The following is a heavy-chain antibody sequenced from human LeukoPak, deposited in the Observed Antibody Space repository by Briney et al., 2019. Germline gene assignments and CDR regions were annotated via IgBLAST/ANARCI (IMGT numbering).Heavy chain of an antibody. CDR1: GYSLSSGYY. CDR3: AIRYYDFWSGYSLGPFDP. CDR2: IYHSGST. J-gene: IGHJ5*02. D-gene: IGHD3-3*01. Sequence: SETLSLTCAVSGYSLSSGYYWGWIRQPPGKGLEWIGSIYHSGSTYYNPSLKSRVTISVDTSKNQFSLKLSSVTAADTAVYYCAIRYYDFWSGYSLGPFDPWGQGTLVTVSS. V-gene: IGHV4-38-2*01.